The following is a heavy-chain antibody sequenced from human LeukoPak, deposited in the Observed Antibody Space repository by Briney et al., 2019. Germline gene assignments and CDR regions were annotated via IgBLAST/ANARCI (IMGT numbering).Heavy chain of an antibody. V-gene: IGHV3-23*01. J-gene: IGHJ5*02. CDR3: ARAITYYYDSSGYWRGKGFDP. CDR2: ISGSGGST. CDR1: GFTFSSYA. Sequence: GGSLRLSCAASGFTFSSYAMSWVRQAPGKGLEWVSAISGSGGSTYYADSVKGRFTISRDNSKNTLYLQMNSLRAEDTAVYYCARAITYYYDSSGYWRGKGFDPWGQGTLVTVSS. D-gene: IGHD3-22*01.